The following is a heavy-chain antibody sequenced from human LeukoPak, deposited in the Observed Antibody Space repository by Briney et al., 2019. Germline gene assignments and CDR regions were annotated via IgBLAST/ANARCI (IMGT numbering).Heavy chain of an antibody. V-gene: IGHV3-7*05. CDR2: IKEDGTET. D-gene: IGHD3/OR15-3a*01. CDR3: ARDEFGPLAF. Sequence: GGSLRLSCVVSGLTFSNCRMTWVRHAPGLGLEWLANIKEDGTETSYEGSVKGRFTISRDNAKNSLYMQMNSLRAEDTALYYCARDEFGPLAFWGRGTLVPVSS. J-gene: IGHJ4*02. CDR1: GLTFSNCR.